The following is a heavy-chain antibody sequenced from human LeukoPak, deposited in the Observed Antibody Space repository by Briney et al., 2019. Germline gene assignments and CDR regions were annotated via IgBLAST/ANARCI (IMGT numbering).Heavy chain of an antibody. J-gene: IGHJ4*02. V-gene: IGHV4-59*12. Sequence: SVTLSLTCTASGGSISNYYWSWIRQPPGRGLQWIGYIYNRGNTDYNPSLNSRVTISVDTSKNQFSLKLSSVTAADTAVYYCARDRPEYYYGSGSNFDYWGQGTLVTVSS. D-gene: IGHD3-10*01. CDR1: GGSISNYY. CDR2: IYNRGNT. CDR3: ARDRPEYYYGSGSNFDY.